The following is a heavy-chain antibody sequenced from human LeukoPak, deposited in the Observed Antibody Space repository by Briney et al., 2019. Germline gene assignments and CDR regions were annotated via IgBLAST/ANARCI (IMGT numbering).Heavy chain of an antibody. CDR3: AKIERWLVHGFDL. D-gene: IGHD6-19*01. J-gene: IGHJ2*01. CDR2: ISGNGGST. Sequence: GGSLRLSCAASGFTFSSYAMNWVRQAPGKGLEWVASISGNGGSTYYADSVKGRFTISRDNFRNAVFLQMISPRDDDTAIYYCAKIERWLVHGFDLWGRGTLVTVSS. CDR1: GFTFSSYA. V-gene: IGHV3-23*01.